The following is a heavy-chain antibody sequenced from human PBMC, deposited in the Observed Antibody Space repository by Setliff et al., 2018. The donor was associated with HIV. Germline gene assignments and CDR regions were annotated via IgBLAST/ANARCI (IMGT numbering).Heavy chain of an antibody. CDR3: ARIGSGWSVGWFDP. CDR2: IYYSGST. D-gene: IGHD6-13*01. J-gene: IGHJ5*02. V-gene: IGHV4-39*01. Sequence: SETLSLTCSVSGDSISSSSYYWGWIRQPPGKGLEWIGSIYYSGSTYYNPSLNSRVTISVDASKNQFSLKLSSVTAADTAVYYCARIGSGWSVGWFDPWGQGTLVTVSS. CDR1: GDSISSSSYY.